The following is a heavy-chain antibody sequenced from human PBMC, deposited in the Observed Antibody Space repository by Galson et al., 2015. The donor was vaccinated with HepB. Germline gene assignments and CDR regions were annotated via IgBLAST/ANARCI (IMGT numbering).Heavy chain of an antibody. CDR2: ISSSSSTI. CDR1: GFTFSSYS. Sequence: SLRLSCAAPGFTFSSYSMNWVRQAPGKGLEWVSYISSSSSTIYYADSVKGRFTISRDNAKNSLYLQMNSLRAEDTAVYYCATQSARGQWLARPYAWGQGTLVTVSS. V-gene: IGHV3-48*01. CDR3: ATQSARGQWLARPYA. D-gene: IGHD6-19*01. J-gene: IGHJ5*02.